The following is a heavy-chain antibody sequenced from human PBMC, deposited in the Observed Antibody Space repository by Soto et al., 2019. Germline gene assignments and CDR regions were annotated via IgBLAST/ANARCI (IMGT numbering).Heavy chain of an antibody. V-gene: IGHV5-51*01. CDR1: GYSFTSYW. D-gene: IGHD2-21*02. J-gene: IGHJ4*02. Sequence: GESLKISCTGSGYSFTSYWIGWMRQMPGKGLEWMGIIFPGDSDTRYSPSFQGQVTISADMSISTAYLQWSSLKASDAAMYYCARLPLTAQLYGPFDFWGQGTLVTVPS. CDR3: ARLPLTAQLYGPFDF. CDR2: IFPGDSDT.